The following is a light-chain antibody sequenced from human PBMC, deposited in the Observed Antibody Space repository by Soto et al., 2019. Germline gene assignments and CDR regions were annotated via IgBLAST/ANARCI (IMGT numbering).Light chain of an antibody. CDR2: AAS. CDR1: QSISSY. V-gene: IGKV1-39*01. Sequence: DIQMTQSPSSLSASVGDRVTITCRASQSISSYLNWYQQKPGKAPKLLIYAASSLQSGVPSRFTRSGSGTDFTLTISSLQPEDFETYYCQQSYSTPLTLAGGTKVDIK. J-gene: IGKJ4*01. CDR3: QQSYSTPLT.